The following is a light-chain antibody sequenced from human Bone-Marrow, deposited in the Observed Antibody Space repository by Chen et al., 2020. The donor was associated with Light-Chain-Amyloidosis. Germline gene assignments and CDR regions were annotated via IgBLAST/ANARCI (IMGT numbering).Light chain of an antibody. Sequence: SYELTQPPSRSLSPGQPARITCSGDDLPTKYAYWYQQKPGQAPALVIHRHTERPSGISERFYGSSSGTTATLTISGVRAEDEADYHCQSADSSGTYEVIFGGGTKLTVL. J-gene: IGLJ2*01. CDR2: RHT. CDR3: QSADSSGTYEVI. CDR1: DLPTKY. V-gene: IGLV3-25*03.